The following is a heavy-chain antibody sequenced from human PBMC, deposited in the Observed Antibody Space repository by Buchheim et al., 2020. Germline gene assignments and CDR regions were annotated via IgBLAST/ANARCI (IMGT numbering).Heavy chain of an antibody. CDR3: ARDSVAVAGKGYYYYGMDV. D-gene: IGHD6-19*01. CDR1: GFTFSSYA. V-gene: IGHV3-30-3*01. J-gene: IGHJ6*01. Sequence: QVQLVESGGGVVQPGRSLRLSCAASGFTFSSYAMHWVRQAPGKGLEWVAVISYDGSNKYYADSVKGRFTISRDTSKNTLYLQMNSLRAEDMAVYYCARDSVAVAGKGYYYYGMDVWGQGTT. CDR2: ISYDGSNK.